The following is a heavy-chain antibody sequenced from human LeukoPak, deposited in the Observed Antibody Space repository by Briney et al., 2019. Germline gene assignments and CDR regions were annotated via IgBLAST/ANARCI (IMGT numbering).Heavy chain of an antibody. J-gene: IGHJ4*02. V-gene: IGHV1-18*01. D-gene: IGHD4-23*01. CDR1: GYTFTSYG. CDR2: ISAYSGNT. CDR3: ARILDDYGGKRGLDY. Sequence: GASVKVSCKASGYTFTSYGISWVRQAPGQGLEWMGWISAYSGNTNYAQKLQGRVTMTTDTSTSTAYMELRSLRSDDTAVYYCARILDDYGGKRGLDYWGQGTLVTVSS.